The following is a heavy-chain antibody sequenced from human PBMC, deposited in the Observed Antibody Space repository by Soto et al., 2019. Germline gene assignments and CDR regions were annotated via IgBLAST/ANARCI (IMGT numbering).Heavy chain of an antibody. CDR2: INPNSGGT. CDR3: ARDARGDEAPMDY. J-gene: IGHJ4*02. D-gene: IGHD3-10*01. CDR1: GYTFIRYG. Sequence: GASVKVSCKASGYTFIRYGITCVRPAPGQGLEWMGWINPNSGGTNYAQKFQGWVTMTRDTSISTAYMELSRLRSDDTAVYYCARDARGDEAPMDYWGQGTLVTVSS. V-gene: IGHV1-2*04.